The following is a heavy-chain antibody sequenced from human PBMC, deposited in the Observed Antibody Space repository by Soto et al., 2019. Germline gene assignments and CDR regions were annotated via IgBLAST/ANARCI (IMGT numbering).Heavy chain of an antibody. CDR1: GGSISSGGYY. CDR2: IYYSGST. V-gene: IGHV4-31*03. Sequence: SETLSLTCTVSGGSISSGGYYWSWIRQHPGKGLEWIGYIYYSGSTYYNPSLKSRVTISVDTSKNQFSLKLSSVTAADTAVYYCARAIPGDSSGYYYVPSRFFDYWGQGTLVTVSS. J-gene: IGHJ4*02. D-gene: IGHD3-22*01. CDR3: ARAIPGDSSGYYYVPSRFFDY.